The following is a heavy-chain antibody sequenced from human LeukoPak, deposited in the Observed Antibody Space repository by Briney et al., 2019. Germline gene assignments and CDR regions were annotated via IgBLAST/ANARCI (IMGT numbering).Heavy chain of an antibody. V-gene: IGHV4-59*01. Sequence: ETLSLTCTVSGGSISSYYWSWIRQPPGKGLEWIGYEYYSGSTNYNPSLKSRVTISVDTSKNQFSLKLSSVTAADTAVYYCARDVYYDSSGLNAFDIWGQGTMVTVSS. J-gene: IGHJ3*02. CDR2: EYYSGST. CDR1: GGSISSYY. CDR3: ARDVYYDSSGLNAFDI. D-gene: IGHD3-22*01.